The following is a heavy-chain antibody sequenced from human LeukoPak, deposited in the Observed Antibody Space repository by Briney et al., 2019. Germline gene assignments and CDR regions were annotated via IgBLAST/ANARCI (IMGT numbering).Heavy chain of an antibody. J-gene: IGHJ6*03. V-gene: IGHV3-30*04. CDR2: ISYDGSNK. Sequence: GGSLRLSCAASGFTFSCYAMHWVRQAPGKGLEWVAVISYDGSNKYYADSVRGRFTISRDNSKNTLYLQMNSRRAEDTAVYYCARAGSTATRGYYYMDVWGKGTTVTVSS. D-gene: IGHD6-25*01. CDR3: ARAGSTATRGYYYMDV. CDR1: GFTFSCYA.